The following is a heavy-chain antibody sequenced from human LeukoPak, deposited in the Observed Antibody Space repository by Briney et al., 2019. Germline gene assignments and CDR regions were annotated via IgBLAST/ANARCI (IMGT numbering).Heavy chain of an antibody. V-gene: IGHV4-4*07. Sequence: SETLSLTCTVSGGSVSSYYWSWIRQPAGKGLEWIGRIYTSGSTNYNPSLKSRVTMSVDTSKNQFSLKLSSVTAADTAVYYCAGLSSSWPFDYWGQGTLVTVSS. J-gene: IGHJ4*02. CDR2: IYTSGST. CDR3: AGLSSSWPFDY. D-gene: IGHD6-13*01. CDR1: GGSVSSYY.